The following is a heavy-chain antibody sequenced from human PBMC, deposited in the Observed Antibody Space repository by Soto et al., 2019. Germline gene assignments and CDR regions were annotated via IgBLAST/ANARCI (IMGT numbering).Heavy chain of an antibody. J-gene: IGHJ4*02. CDR2: ISSDGNNK. D-gene: IGHD5-12*01. CDR1: ECSFNNYA. Sequence: QVHLVESGGGVVRPGTSLRVSCSASECSFNNYAVHWVRQAPGEGLEWVALISSDGNNKYYPDSVRGRFTISRDHSNNTVYLQMHSLRVDDTAVYYCATWTLPLSWNWLQSAAGKFDYWGQGTLVTVSS. CDR3: ATWTLPLSWNWLQSAAGKFDY. V-gene: IGHV3-30-3*01.